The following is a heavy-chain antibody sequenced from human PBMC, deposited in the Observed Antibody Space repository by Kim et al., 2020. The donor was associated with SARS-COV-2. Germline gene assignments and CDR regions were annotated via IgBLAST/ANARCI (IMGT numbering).Heavy chain of an antibody. D-gene: IGHD3-22*01. Sequence: APVKGRFTISRDDSKNALYLQMSSLKTEDTAVYYCTTELGGYYYDSSGSRWGQGTLVTVSS. J-gene: IGHJ4*02. CDR3: TTELGGYYYDSSGSR. V-gene: IGHV3-15*01.